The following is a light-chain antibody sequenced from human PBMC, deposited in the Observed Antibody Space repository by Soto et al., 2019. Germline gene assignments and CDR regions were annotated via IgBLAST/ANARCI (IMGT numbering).Light chain of an antibody. V-gene: IGLV4-60*02. CDR2: LESSGSY. CDR1: SGHSSYI. CDR3: ETWDSSTPVV. Sequence: QLVLTQSSSASASLGSSVKLTCTLSSGHSSYIIAWHQQQPGKAPRYLMKLESSGSYNKGSGVPDRFSGSSSGADRYLTISNLQFQDEADYYCETWDSSTPVVFGGGTKLTVL. J-gene: IGLJ2*01.